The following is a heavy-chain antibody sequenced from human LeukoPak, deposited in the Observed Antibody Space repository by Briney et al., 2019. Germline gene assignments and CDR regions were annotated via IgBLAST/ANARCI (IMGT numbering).Heavy chain of an antibody. V-gene: IGHV3-23*01. Sequence: GGSLRLSCAASGFTFSSYAMSWVRQAPGKGLEWVLAISGSGGSTYYADSVKGRFTISRDNSKNTLYLQMNSLRAEDTAVYYCAKGTYYDFWSGYGPPDFYYSYYMDVWGKGTTVTVSS. CDR3: AKGTYYDFWSGYGPPDFYYSYYMDV. CDR2: ISGSGGST. D-gene: IGHD3-3*01. CDR1: GFTFSSYA. J-gene: IGHJ6*03.